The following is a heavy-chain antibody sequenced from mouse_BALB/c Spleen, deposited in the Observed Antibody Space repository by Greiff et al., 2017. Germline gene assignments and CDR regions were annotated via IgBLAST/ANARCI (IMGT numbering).Heavy chain of an antibody. CDR2: ISSGGST. CDR1: GFTFSSYA. Sequence: DVQLVESGGGLVKPGGSLKLSCAASGFTFSSYAMSWVRQTPEKRLEWVASISSGGSTYYPDSVKGRFTISRDNARNILYLQMSSLRSEDTAMYYCARGFTTATFAMDYWGQGTSVTVSS. D-gene: IGHD1-2*01. V-gene: IGHV5-6-5*01. CDR3: ARGFTTATFAMDY. J-gene: IGHJ4*01.